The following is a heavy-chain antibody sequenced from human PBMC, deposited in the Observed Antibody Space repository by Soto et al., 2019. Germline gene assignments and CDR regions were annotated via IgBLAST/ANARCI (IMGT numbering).Heavy chain of an antibody. Sequence: APVKVSCKASGYTLKGYYMDCVRQAPGQGLEWMGWVNPDSGATNYTQKFQDRVTMTRGTSITTAYMELSSLTSDDTAVYYCARGTAYDDFWSGYALALWGQGTLVTVSS. CDR3: ARGTAYDDFWSGYALAL. V-gene: IGHV1-2*02. D-gene: IGHD3-3*01. J-gene: IGHJ4*02. CDR1: GYTLKGYY. CDR2: VNPDSGAT.